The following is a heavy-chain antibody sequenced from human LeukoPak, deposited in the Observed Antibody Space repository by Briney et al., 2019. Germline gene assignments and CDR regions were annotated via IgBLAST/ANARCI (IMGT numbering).Heavy chain of an antibody. CDR2: INPSGGST. CDR1: GYTFTSYY. D-gene: IGHD3-10*01. J-gene: IGHJ4*02. CDR3: AREGLTMVRGVIITNYFDY. Sequence: ASVTVSCKASGYTFTSYYMHWVRQAPGQGLEWMGIINPSGGSTSYAQKFQGRVTMTRDTSTSTVYMELSSLRSEDTAVYYCAREGLTMVRGVIITNYFDYWGQGTLVTVSS. V-gene: IGHV1-46*01.